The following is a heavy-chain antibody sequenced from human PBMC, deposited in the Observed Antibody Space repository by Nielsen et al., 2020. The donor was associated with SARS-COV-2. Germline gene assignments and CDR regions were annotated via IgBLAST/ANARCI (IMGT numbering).Heavy chain of an antibody. CDR2: ISGYNGYT. Sequence: ASVKVSCKASGYTFTNYGISWVRQAPGQGLEWMGWISGYNGYTNYGQKLQGRVTMTTDTSTSTAYMELRSLRAEDTALYYCAKDLSGHELPYAFDIWGQGTMVTVSS. CDR3: AKDLSGHELPYAFDI. V-gene: IGHV1-18*04. D-gene: IGHD1-26*01. CDR1: GYTFTNYG. J-gene: IGHJ3*02.